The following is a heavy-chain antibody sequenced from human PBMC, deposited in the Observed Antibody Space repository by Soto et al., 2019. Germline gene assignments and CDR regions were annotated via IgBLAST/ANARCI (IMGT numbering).Heavy chain of an antibody. Sequence: GGSLRLSCAASGFTFSSYAMSWVRQAPGKGLEWVSAISGSGGSTYYADSVKGRFTISRDNSKNTLYLQMNSLRAEDTAAYYCAKSHDIVVVPAAFNWFDPWGQGTLVTVSS. CDR3: AKSHDIVVVPAAFNWFDP. CDR2: ISGSGGST. V-gene: IGHV3-23*01. J-gene: IGHJ5*02. CDR1: GFTFSSYA. D-gene: IGHD2-2*01.